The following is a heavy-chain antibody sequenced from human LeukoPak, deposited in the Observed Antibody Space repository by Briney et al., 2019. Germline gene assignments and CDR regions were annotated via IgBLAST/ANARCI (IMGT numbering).Heavy chain of an antibody. D-gene: IGHD5-24*01. CDR1: GYTLKNYD. CDR2: MNPNSGNT. J-gene: IGHJ4*02. CDR3: ARATPGGLHGYSFDY. Sequence: ASVKVSCKASGYTLKNYDINWVRQATGQGREWMGWMNPNSGNTGFAQKFQDRVGMARDTSINTAYVEPTSLRSGDTAVYYCARATPGGLHGYSFDYWGQGTVVTVYS. V-gene: IGHV1-8*02.